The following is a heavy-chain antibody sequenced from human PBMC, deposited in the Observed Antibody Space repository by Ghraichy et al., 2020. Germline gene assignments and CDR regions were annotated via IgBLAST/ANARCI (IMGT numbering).Heavy chain of an antibody. V-gene: IGHV4-34*01. CDR2: INHSGST. D-gene: IGHD2-15*01. CDR3: ARGVVVVVAATGNWFDP. CDR1: GGSFSGYY. Sequence: SCAVYGGSFSGYYWSWIRQPPGKGLEWIGEINHSGSTNYNPSLKSRVTISVDTSKNQFSLKLSSVTAADTAVYYCARGVVVVVAATGNWFDPWGQGTLVTVSS. J-gene: IGHJ5*02.